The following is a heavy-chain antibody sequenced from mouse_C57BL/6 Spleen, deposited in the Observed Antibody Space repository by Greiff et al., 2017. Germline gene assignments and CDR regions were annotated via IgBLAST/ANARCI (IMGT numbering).Heavy chain of an antibody. D-gene: IGHD2-4*01. J-gene: IGHJ4*01. Sequence: VQLQQPGAELVRPGSSVKLSCKASGYTFTSYWMHWVKQRPIQGLEWIGNIDPSDSETHYNQKFKDKATLTVDKSSSTAYMQLSSLTSEDSAVYYCARLDYGYAMDYWGQGTSVTVSS. V-gene: IGHV1-52*01. CDR3: ARLDYGYAMDY. CDR1: GYTFTSYW. CDR2: IDPSDSET.